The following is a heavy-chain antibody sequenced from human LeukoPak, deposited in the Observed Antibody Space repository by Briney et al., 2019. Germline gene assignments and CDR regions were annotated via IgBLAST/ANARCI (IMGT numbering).Heavy chain of an antibody. CDR1: GFTFSSYA. Sequence: PGGSLRLSCAASGFTFSSYAMHWVRQAPGKGLEWVAVISYDGSNKYYADSVKGRFTISRDNSKNTLYLQMNSLRAEDTAVYYCARGDSSSYYFIDYWGQGTLVTVSS. D-gene: IGHD3-22*01. CDR3: ARGDSSSYYFIDY. J-gene: IGHJ4*02. CDR2: ISYDGSNK. V-gene: IGHV3-30-3*01.